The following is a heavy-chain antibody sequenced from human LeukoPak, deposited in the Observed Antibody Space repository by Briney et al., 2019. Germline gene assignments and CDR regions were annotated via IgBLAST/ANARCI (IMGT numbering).Heavy chain of an antibody. J-gene: IGHJ6*03. CDR1: GFTFSSYS. CDR2: ISSSSSTI. Sequence: SGGSLRLSCAASGFTFSSYSMNWVRQAPGKGLEWVSYISSSSSTIYYADSVKGRFTISRDNAKNSLYLQMNSLRAEDTAVYYCARVELGYITGTTYYYYYMDVWGKGTTVTVSS. CDR3: ARVELGYITGTTYYYYYMDV. D-gene: IGHD1-7*01. V-gene: IGHV3-48*04.